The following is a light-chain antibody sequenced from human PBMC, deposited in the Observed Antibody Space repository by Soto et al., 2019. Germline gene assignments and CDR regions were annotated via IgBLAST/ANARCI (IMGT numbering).Light chain of an antibody. Sequence: AIQLTQSPSSLSASVGDRVTITCRASQGISSALAWYQHKPGRAPRLLIYDASSLQSGVPSRFSGSGSGTDFTLTISSLQPEDFATYYCHQFQSYALTFGGGTKLEIK. CDR1: QGISSA. J-gene: IGKJ4*01. V-gene: IGKV1-13*02. CDR3: HQFQSYALT. CDR2: DAS.